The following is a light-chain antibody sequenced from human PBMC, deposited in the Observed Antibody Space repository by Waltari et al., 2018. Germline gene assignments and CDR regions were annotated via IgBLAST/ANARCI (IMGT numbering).Light chain of an antibody. V-gene: IGKV3-11*01. CDR2: DAS. CDR1: QSVSKY. J-gene: IGKJ3*01. Sequence: EIVLTQSPATLSLSPGERATLSCRASQSVSKYLAWYQQKPGQAPRLLIYDASNRATGIPARFSGSGSGTDFSLTISSLEPEDFAVYYCQQRSTWPPFTFGPGTTLDI. CDR3: QQRSTWPPFT.